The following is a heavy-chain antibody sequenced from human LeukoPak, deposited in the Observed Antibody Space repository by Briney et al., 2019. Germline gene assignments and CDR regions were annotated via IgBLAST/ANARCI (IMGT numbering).Heavy chain of an antibody. Sequence: ASVKVSCKASGYTFTGYYMHWVRQAPGQGLEWMGWINPNSGGTNYAQKFQGRVTMTRDTSISTAYMELRRLRSDDTAVYYCARDGGHYGSGSYYIDYWGQGTLVTVSS. D-gene: IGHD3-10*01. V-gene: IGHV1-2*02. J-gene: IGHJ4*02. CDR2: INPNSGGT. CDR3: ARDGGHYGSGSYYIDY. CDR1: GYTFTGYY.